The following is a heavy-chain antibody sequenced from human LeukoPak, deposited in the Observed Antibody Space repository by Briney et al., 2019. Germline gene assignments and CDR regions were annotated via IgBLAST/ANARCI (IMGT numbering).Heavy chain of an antibody. CDR3: ATHLITMVRGVITLYYFDY. J-gene: IGHJ4*02. CDR2: ISGSGGST. CDR1: TLSFSRYA. V-gene: IGHV3-23*01. Sequence: PGQSLTLSCAASTLSFSRYAMSCARQAPGKGREWVSAISGSGGSTYYADSVKGRFTISRDNSKNTLYLQMNSLRAADTAVYYCATHLITMVRGVITLYYFDYWGQGTLVSVSS. D-gene: IGHD3-10*01.